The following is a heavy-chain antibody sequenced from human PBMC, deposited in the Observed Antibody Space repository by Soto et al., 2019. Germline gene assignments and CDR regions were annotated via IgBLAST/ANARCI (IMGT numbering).Heavy chain of an antibody. CDR1: GFTFSSYA. D-gene: IGHD2-21*02. CDR3: AKDRRHIVVVTAIDLFQH. Sequence: GGSLRLSCAASGFTFSSYAMSWVRQAPGKGLEWVSAISGSGGSTYYADSVKGRFTISRDNSKNTLYLQMNSLRAEDTAVYYCAKDRRHIVVVTAIDLFQHWGQGTLVTVSS. CDR2: ISGSGGST. J-gene: IGHJ1*01. V-gene: IGHV3-23*01.